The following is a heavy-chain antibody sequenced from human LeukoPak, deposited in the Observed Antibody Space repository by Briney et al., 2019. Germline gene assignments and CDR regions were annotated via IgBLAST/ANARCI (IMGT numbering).Heavy chain of an antibody. J-gene: IGHJ4*02. V-gene: IGHV4-39*01. D-gene: IGHD6-19*01. Sequence: PSETLSLTCTVSGGSISSGGYYWSWIRQHPGKGLEWIGYIYYSGSTYYNPSLKSRVTISVDTSKNQFSLKLSSVTAADTAVYYCARHRASAVATHFDYWGQGTLVTVSS. CDR2: IYYSGST. CDR1: GGSISSGGYY. CDR3: ARHRASAVATHFDY.